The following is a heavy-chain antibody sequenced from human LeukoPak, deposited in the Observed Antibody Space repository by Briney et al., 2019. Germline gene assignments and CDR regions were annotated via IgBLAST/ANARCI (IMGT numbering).Heavy chain of an antibody. CDR1: GYTFTSYA. Sequence: ASVKVSCKASGYTFTSYAMNWVRQAPGQGLEWMGWINTNTGNPTYAQGFTGRFVFSLDTSVSTAYLQISSLKAADTAVYYCARDANYYGSGSYYNAKELDYWGQGTLVTVSS. D-gene: IGHD3-10*01. CDR3: ARDANYYGSGSYYNAKELDY. CDR2: INTNTGNP. V-gene: IGHV7-4-1*02. J-gene: IGHJ4*02.